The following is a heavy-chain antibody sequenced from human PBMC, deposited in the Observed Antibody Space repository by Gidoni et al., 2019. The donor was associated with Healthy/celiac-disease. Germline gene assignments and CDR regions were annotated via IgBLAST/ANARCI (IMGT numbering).Heavy chain of an antibody. Sequence: EVQLLESGGGLVQPGGSLRLSCAASGFTFSSYAMSWVRQAPGKGLEWVSAISGSGGSTYYADSVKGRFTISRDNSKNTLYLQMNSLRAEDTAVYYCAKALTGYYHYYYYMDVWGKGTTVTVSS. CDR3: AKALTGYYHYYYYMDV. V-gene: IGHV3-23*01. CDR1: GFTFSSYA. D-gene: IGHD3-9*01. J-gene: IGHJ6*03. CDR2: ISGSGGST.